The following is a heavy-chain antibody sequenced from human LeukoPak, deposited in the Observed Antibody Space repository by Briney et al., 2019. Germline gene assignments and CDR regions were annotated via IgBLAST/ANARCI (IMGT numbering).Heavy chain of an antibody. CDR2: IYYSGST. CDR3: ALNGSGEDAFDI. D-gene: IGHD3-10*01. V-gene: IGHV4-30-4*08. Sequence: SSQTLSLTCTVSGGSISSGGYYWSWIRQHPGKGLEWIGYIYYSGSTYYNPSLKSRVTISVDTSRNQFSLKLSSVTAADTAVYYCALNGSGEDAFDIWGQGTMVTVSS. J-gene: IGHJ3*02. CDR1: GGSISSGGYY.